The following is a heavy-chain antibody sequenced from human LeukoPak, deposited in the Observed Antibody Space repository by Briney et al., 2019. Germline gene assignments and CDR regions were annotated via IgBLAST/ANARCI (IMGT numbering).Heavy chain of an antibody. Sequence: GGSLRLSCAASGFTFSNAWMSWVRQAPGKGLEWFGRIKSETDGGTTDYSAPVKGRFTISGDDSKNTLYLQMNSLKTEDTAVYYCTTVQENDYWGQGTLVTVSS. CDR3: TTVQENDY. V-gene: IGHV3-15*01. CDR1: GFTFSNAW. J-gene: IGHJ4*02. CDR2: IKSETDGGTT.